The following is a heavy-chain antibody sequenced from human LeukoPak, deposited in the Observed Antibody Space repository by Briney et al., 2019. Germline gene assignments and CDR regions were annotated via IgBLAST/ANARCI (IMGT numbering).Heavy chain of an antibody. CDR3: ARLAGPRPGTCYFDF. J-gene: IGHJ4*02. Sequence: GGSPRLSCAASGFTYSDYAMEWVRQTPGKGLEWVSSITPTTDNIYYTPSVEGRFTISRDNAKHSLYLQMNNLRADDTAVYYCARLAGPRPGTCYFDFWGQGVQVTVSS. V-gene: IGHV3-21*01. CDR1: GFTYSDYA. D-gene: IGHD6-19*01. CDR2: ITPTTDNI.